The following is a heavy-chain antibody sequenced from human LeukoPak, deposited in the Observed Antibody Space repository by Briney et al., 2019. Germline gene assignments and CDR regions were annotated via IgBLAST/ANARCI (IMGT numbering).Heavy chain of an antibody. D-gene: IGHD1-1*01. Sequence: SETLSLTCTVSGGSISSSSYYWGWLRQPPGRGLEWIGSIYYSGSTYYNPSLKSRVTISVDTSKNQFSLKLSSVTAADTAVYYCARVLELERLINAFDIWGQGTMVTVSS. CDR1: GGSISSSSYY. CDR3: ARVLELERLINAFDI. CDR2: IYYSGST. V-gene: IGHV4-39*07. J-gene: IGHJ3*02.